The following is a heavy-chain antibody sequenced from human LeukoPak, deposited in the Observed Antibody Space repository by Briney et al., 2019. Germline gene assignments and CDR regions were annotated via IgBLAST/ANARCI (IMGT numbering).Heavy chain of an antibody. D-gene: IGHD2-2*01. CDR3: ARGRGCSSTSCRLNWFDP. J-gene: IGHJ5*02. V-gene: IGHV4-30-2*01. CDR1: GGSISSGGYY. CDR2: IYHSGST. Sequence: IPSETLSLTCTVSGGSISSGGYYWSWIRQPPGKGLEWIGYIYHSGSTYYNPSLKSRVTISVDRSKNQFSLKLSSVTAADTAVYYCARGRGCSSTSCRLNWFDPWGQGTLVTVSS.